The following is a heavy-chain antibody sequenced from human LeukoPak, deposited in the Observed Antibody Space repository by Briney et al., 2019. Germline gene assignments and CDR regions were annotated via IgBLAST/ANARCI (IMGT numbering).Heavy chain of an antibody. D-gene: IGHD3-22*01. Sequence: PGGSLRLSCAASGFTFSSYEMNWVRQAPGKGLEWISFIFSSSSTIYYADSVKGRFTISRDNDRNSLYLQMNSLRAEDTAVYYCARGGYYFDYWGQGALVTVSS. CDR1: GFTFSSYE. CDR2: IFSSSSTI. V-gene: IGHV3-48*03. CDR3: ARGGYYFDY. J-gene: IGHJ4*02.